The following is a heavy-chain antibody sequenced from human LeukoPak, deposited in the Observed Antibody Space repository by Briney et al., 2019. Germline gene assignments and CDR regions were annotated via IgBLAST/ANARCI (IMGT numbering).Heavy chain of an antibody. V-gene: IGHV1-46*01. Sequence: GASVKVSCKASGYTFTSYYMHWVRQAPGQGLEWMGIINPSGGSTSYAQKFQGRVTMTRDMSTSTVYMELSSLRSEDTAVYYCARGHHYYDSSSHFDPWGQGTLVTVSS. CDR3: ARGHHYYDSSSHFDP. CDR1: GYTFTSYY. J-gene: IGHJ5*02. CDR2: INPSGGST. D-gene: IGHD3-22*01.